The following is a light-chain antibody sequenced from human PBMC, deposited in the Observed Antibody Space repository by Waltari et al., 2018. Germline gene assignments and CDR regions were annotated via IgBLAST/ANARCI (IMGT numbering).Light chain of an antibody. Sequence: QSVLTQPPSVTGAPGQGAPFPCPGTSSTTGAAYHVPWSQQVPGTAPKLLIYSNTDRPSGVPDRFSGSKSGTSASLAITGLQAEDEADYFCQSYDSRLGGSVVFGGGTKLTVL. CDR2: SNT. CDR3: QSYDSRLGGSVV. V-gene: IGLV1-40*01. CDR1: SSTTGAAYH. J-gene: IGLJ2*01.